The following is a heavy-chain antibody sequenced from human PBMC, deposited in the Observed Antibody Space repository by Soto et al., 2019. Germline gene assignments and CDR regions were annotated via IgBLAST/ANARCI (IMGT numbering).Heavy chain of an antibody. J-gene: IGHJ4*02. CDR3: AGAGAHYGDNNS. CDR2: VSPSGDRT. Sequence: QVQLVQSGAEVKKPGASVRISCKASGYTFTRYHMDWVRQAPGQGLEWMGKVSPSGDRTWYAQKYGGRASRPRDTSTSTDKREWSSRTSEDTAVYYGAGAGAHYGDNNSGAQGPLVPFS. D-gene: IGHD4-17*01. V-gene: IGHV1-46*01. CDR1: GYTFTRYH.